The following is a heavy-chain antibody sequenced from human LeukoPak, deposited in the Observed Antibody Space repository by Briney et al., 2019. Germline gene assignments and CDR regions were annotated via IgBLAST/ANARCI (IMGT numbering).Heavy chain of an antibody. D-gene: IGHD3-9*01. CDR3: SRAEDGIRYFDWFTSSGHSDY. V-gene: IGHV1-8*01. CDR2: MNPNSGNT. Sequence: ASVKVSCKASGYTFTSYDINWVRQATGQGLEWMGWMNPNSGNTGYAQKFQGRVTMTRNTSISTAYMELSILRSEDTAVYYCSRAEDGIRYFDWFTSSGHSDYWGQGTLVTVSS. J-gene: IGHJ4*02. CDR1: GYTFTSYD.